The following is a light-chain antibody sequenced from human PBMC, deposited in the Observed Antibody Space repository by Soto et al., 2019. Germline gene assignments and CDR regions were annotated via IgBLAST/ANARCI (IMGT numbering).Light chain of an antibody. CDR1: QSIGKY. Sequence: DIQMTQSPSSLSASVGDRVTITCRASQSIGKYLNWYQQKPGEAPNLLIYAASILQSGVPSRFSGSSSGTDFTLTITSLQPEDFATYYCHQTYGTTRTFGQGTQVEIK. CDR2: AAS. J-gene: IGKJ1*01. CDR3: HQTYGTTRT. V-gene: IGKV1-39*01.